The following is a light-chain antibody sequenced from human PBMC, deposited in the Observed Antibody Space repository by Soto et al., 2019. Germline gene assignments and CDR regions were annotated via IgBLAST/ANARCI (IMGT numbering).Light chain of an antibody. CDR2: DAS. Sequence: DLQMTQSPSSLSASVGDRVTITCQASQDISNYLNWYQQKPGKAPKLLIYDASNLETGVPSRFSGSGSGTDFPFTISSLQPEDIATYYCQQYDNLPPALTFGGGTKVEIK. V-gene: IGKV1-33*01. J-gene: IGKJ4*01. CDR3: QQYDNLPPALT. CDR1: QDISNY.